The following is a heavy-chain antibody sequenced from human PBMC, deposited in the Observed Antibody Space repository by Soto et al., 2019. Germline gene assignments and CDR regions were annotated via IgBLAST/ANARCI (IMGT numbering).Heavy chain of an antibody. J-gene: IGHJ6*02. D-gene: IGHD3-22*01. Sequence: EVQLLESGGGLVQPGWSLRLSCAASGFTFSSYSMIWVRQAPGKGLEWVSAISGSGGTTYYADSVKGRFSISRDNSKNPLYLQMNSLRAEGTAVYYCAKGGVGYYDSTGYYLYYYYGMDVWGQGTTVTVSS. V-gene: IGHV3-23*01. CDR3: AKGGVGYYDSTGYYLYYYYGMDV. CDR2: ISGSGGTT. CDR1: GFTFSSYS.